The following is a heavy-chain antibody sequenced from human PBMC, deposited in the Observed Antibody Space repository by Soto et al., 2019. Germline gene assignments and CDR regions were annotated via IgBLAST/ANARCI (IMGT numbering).Heavy chain of an antibody. J-gene: IGHJ4*02. D-gene: IGHD1-7*01. CDR1: GFTFSSYS. CDR2: SSATGAGT. V-gene: IGHV3-23*01. CDR3: AKDRRAGGNYGFYSDF. Sequence: GGSLRLSCAASGFTFSSYSMSWVRQAPGKGLEWVSFSSATGAGTYYADSVKGRFTISRDNSKNTLYLQMTSLRADDTAVYYCAKDRRAGGNYGFYSDFWGQGALVTVSS.